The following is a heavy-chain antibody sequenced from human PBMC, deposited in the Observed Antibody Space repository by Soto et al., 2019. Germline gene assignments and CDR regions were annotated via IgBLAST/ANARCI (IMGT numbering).Heavy chain of an antibody. V-gene: IGHV1-69*12. J-gene: IGHJ5*02. CDR3: ARGGEQWLVQDWFDP. D-gene: IGHD6-19*01. CDR1: GGTFSSYA. Sequence: QVQLVQSGAEVKKPGSSVKVSCKASGGTFSSYAISWVRQAPGQGLEWMGGIIPIFGTANYAQKFQGRVTITADESTSTAYMELGSLRSEDTAVYHCARGGEQWLVQDWFDPWGQGTLVTVSS. CDR2: IIPIFGTA.